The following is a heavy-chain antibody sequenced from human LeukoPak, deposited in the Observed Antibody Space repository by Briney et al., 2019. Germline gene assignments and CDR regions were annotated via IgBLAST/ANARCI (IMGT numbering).Heavy chain of an antibody. D-gene: IGHD3-9*01. CDR3: ARAVGYDILTGYYRGWYFDL. CDR2: IYYSGST. Sequence: SETLSLTCTVSGGSINSGASYWRWIRQRPGKGLEWIGYIYYSGSTYYNPSLRSRLTISIDTSKNQFSLKLSSVTAADTAVYYCARAVGYDILTGYYRGWYFDLWGRGTLVTVSS. J-gene: IGHJ2*01. CDR1: GGSINSGASY. V-gene: IGHV4-31*03.